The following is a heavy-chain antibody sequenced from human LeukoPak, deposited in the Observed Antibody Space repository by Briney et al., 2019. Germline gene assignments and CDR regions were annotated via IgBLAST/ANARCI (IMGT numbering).Heavy chain of an antibody. V-gene: IGHV3-15*01. CDR3: GRPATSGYYGGYDV. CDR2: IKSKTDGGTT. J-gene: IGHJ3*01. Sequence: AGSLRLSCAASGFTFSNAWMSWVRPAPGKGLEWVGRIKSKTDGGTTDYAAPVKGRFTISRDDSKDTLYLQMNSLKTEDTAVYYCGRPATSGYYGGYDVWGQGTMVTVSS. CDR1: GFTFSNAW. D-gene: IGHD3-22*01.